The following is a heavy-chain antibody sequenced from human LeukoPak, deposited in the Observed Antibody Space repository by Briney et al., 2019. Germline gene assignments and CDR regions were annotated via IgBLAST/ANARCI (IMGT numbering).Heavy chain of an antibody. J-gene: IGHJ4*02. CDR2: IST. CDR1: GGSFSDYY. D-gene: IGHD2-2*01. V-gene: IGHV4-34*01. CDR3: ARGRDVGGYCSSTSCYPFDY. Sequence: SETLSLTCAVYGGSFSDYYWSWIRQPPGKGLEWIGEISTNYNPSLKRRVTISVDTSKNQFSLKLSSVTAADTAVYYCARGRDVGGYCSSTSCYPFDYWGQGTLVTVSS.